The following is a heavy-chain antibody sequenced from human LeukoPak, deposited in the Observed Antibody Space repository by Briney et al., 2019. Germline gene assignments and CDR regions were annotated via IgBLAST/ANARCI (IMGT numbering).Heavy chain of an antibody. Sequence: PGGSLRLSCAASGFTLSNYAMIWVRQAPGKGLEWVSAISGSGSSTYFADSVKGRFTISRDSSANTLYLQMDSLRAEDTAVYYCARDGELGDRFPYSDSTGSSSDAFDIWGQGTVVTVSS. V-gene: IGHV3-23*01. J-gene: IGHJ3*02. CDR1: GFTLSNYA. D-gene: IGHD3-22*01. CDR2: ISGSGSST. CDR3: ARDGELGDRFPYSDSTGSSSDAFDI.